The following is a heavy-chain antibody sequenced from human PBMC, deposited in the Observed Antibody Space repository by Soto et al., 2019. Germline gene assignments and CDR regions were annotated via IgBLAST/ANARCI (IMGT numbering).Heavy chain of an antibody. CDR2: IYYSGST. Sequence: SETLSLTCTVSGGSISSGDYYWSWIRQPPGKGLEWIGYIYYSGSTYYNPSLKSRVTISVDTSKNQFSLKLSSVTAADTAVYYCASQMYYYDSSGYYYGPFDIWGQGSLVTASS. CDR3: ASQMYYYDSSGYYYGPFDI. J-gene: IGHJ3*02. V-gene: IGHV4-30-4*01. CDR1: GGSISSGDYY. D-gene: IGHD3-22*01.